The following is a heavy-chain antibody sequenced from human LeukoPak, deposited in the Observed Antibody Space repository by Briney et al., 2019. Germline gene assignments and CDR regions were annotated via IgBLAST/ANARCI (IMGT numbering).Heavy chain of an antibody. J-gene: IGHJ4*02. Sequence: SGTLSLNPAVYVDSFRGYYGCSIRQRPRQWLQRTGEINRTGSTNYNAALKSRVTISVDTSKNQCSLRVSSVTAADTALYFCARGSAEYGSGGSCYVRLDYWGQGTLVTVSS. CDR2: INRTGST. D-gene: IGHD2-15*01. CDR3: ARGSAEYGSGGSCYVRLDY. CDR1: VDSFRGYY. V-gene: IGHV4-34*01.